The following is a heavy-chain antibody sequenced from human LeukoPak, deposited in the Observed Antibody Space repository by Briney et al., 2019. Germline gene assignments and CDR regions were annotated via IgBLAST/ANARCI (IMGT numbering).Heavy chain of an antibody. V-gene: IGHV1-69*05. CDR3: ASYDSSGYYRHDGYFDL. J-gene: IGHJ2*01. CDR1: GGTFSSYA. Sequence: SVKVSCKASGGTFSSYAISWVRQAPGQGLEWMGRIIPIFGTANYAQRFQGRVTITTDESTSTAYMELSSLRSEDTAVYYCASYDSSGYYRHDGYFDLWGRGTLVTVPS. D-gene: IGHD3-22*01. CDR2: IIPIFGTA.